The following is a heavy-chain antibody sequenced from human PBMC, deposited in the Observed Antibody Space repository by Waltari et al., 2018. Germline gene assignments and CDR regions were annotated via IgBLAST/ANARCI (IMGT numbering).Heavy chain of an antibody. CDR2: IYYSGST. CDR1: GGSISRSSYY. V-gene: IGHV4-39*01. D-gene: IGHD1-26*01. J-gene: IGHJ3*02. CDR3: ARRQRSYYAFAFDI. Sequence: QLQLQESGPGLVKPSETLSLTCTVSGGSISRSSYYWGWIRQPPGKGLEWIGSIYYSGSTYYNPSLKSRVTISVDTSKNQFSLKLSSVTAADTAVYYCARRQRSYYAFAFDIWGQGTMVTVSS.